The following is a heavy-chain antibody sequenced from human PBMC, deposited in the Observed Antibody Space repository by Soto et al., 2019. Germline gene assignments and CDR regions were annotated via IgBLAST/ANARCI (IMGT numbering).Heavy chain of an antibody. Sequence: GASVKVSCKASGYTFTSYGISWVRQAPGQGLEWMGWISAYNGNTNYAQKLQGRVTMTTDTSTSTAYMELRSLRSDDTAVYYCARDSRIAAAGLIAYWGQGTLVTVSS. CDR1: GYTFTSYG. D-gene: IGHD6-25*01. CDR2: ISAYNGNT. J-gene: IGHJ4*02. V-gene: IGHV1-18*01. CDR3: ARDSRIAAAGLIAY.